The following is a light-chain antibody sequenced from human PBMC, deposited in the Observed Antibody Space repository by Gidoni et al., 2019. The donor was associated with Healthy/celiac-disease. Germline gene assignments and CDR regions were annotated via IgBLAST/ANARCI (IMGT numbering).Light chain of an antibody. CDR1: QSSSSW. CDR2: QAS. Sequence: DIQMTQSPSTLSASVGDRVTITCRASQSSSSWLAWYQQKPGKAPKLLIYQASSLELGVPSRFSGSGSGTEFTLTISSLQPDDFATYYCQQYNSYPWTFXQXTKVDIK. J-gene: IGKJ1*01. CDR3: QQYNSYPWT. V-gene: IGKV1-5*03.